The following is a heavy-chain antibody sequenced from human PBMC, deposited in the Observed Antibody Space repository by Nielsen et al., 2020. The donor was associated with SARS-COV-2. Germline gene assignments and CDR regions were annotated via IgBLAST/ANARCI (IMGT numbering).Heavy chain of an antibody. V-gene: IGHV3-30*18. J-gene: IGHJ4*02. D-gene: IGHD5-24*01. CDR3: AKGRDGYNYGDY. CDR1: GFTFSSYG. Sequence: GESLKISCAASGFTFSSYGMHWVRQAPGKGLEWVAVISYDGSNKYYADSVKGRFTISRDNSKNTLYLQMNSLRAEDTAVYYCAKGRDGYNYGDYWGQGTLVTVSS. CDR2: ISYDGSNK.